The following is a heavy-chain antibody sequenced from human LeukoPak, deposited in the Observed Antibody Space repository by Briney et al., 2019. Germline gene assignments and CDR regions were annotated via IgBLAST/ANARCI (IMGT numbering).Heavy chain of an antibody. D-gene: IGHD6-13*01. Sequence: SVKVSCKASGGTFSSYAISWVRQAPGQGLEWMGGINPILGTANYAQKFQGRVTITADKSTSTAHMELSSLRSEDTAVYYCARGEVIAAAGRGAIDYWGQGTLVTVSS. CDR1: GGTFSSYA. CDR3: ARGEVIAAAGRGAIDY. V-gene: IGHV1-69*10. J-gene: IGHJ4*02. CDR2: INPILGTA.